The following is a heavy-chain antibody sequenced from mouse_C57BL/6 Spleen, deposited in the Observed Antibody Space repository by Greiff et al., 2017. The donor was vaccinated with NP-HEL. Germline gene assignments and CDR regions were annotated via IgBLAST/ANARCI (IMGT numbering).Heavy chain of an antibody. V-gene: IGHV2-9-1*01. CDR2: IWTGGGT. J-gene: IGHJ4*01. Sequence: VMLVESGPGLVAPSQSLSITCTVSGFSFTSYAISWVRQPPGKGLEWLGVIWTGGGTNYNSALKSRLSISTDNSKSQVFLKMNSLQTDDTARYYCARRAYDYDSYAMDYWGQGTSVTVSS. D-gene: IGHD2-4*01. CDR1: GFSFTSYA. CDR3: ARRAYDYDSYAMDY.